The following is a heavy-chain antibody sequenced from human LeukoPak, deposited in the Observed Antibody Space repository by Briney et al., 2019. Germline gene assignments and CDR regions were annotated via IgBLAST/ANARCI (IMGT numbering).Heavy chain of an antibody. J-gene: IGHJ4*02. CDR2: INHSGST. Sequence: SETLSLTCAVYGGSFSGYYWSWIRQPPGKGLEWIGEINHSGSTNYNPPLKSRVTISVDTSKNQFSLKLSSVTAADTAVYYCARAHYCSSTSCYSHGYGYWGQGTLVTVSS. CDR1: GGSFSGYY. CDR3: ARAHYCSSTSCYSHGYGY. D-gene: IGHD2-2*01. V-gene: IGHV4-34*01.